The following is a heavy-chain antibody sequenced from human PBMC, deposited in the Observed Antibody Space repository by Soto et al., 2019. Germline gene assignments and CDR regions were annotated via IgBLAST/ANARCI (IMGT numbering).Heavy chain of an antibody. CDR1: GGSISSSSYY. CDR3: ASMVWGDTYYYYYMDV. J-gene: IGHJ6*03. V-gene: IGHV4-39*01. Sequence: SETLSLTCTVSGGSISSSSYYWGWIRQPPGKGLEWIGSIYYSGSTYYNPSLKSRVTISVDTSKNQFSLKLSSVTAADTAVYYCASMVWGDTYYYYYMDVWGKGTTVTVSS. CDR2: IYYSGST. D-gene: IGHD3-10*01.